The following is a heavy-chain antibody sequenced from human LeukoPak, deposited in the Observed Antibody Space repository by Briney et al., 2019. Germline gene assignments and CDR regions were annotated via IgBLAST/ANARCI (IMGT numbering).Heavy chain of an antibody. J-gene: IGHJ6*03. CDR2: IYHSGST. D-gene: IGHD6-19*01. V-gene: IGHV4-38-2*02. Sequence: SETLSLTCTVSGYSISNGYYWGWIRQPPGKGLEWIGSIYHSGSTYYNPSLKSRVTISVDTSKNQFSLKLSSVTAADTAVYYCARGRSGSRRSYYYYYMDVWGKGTTVTVSS. CDR1: GYSISNGYY. CDR3: ARGRSGSRRSYYYYYMDV.